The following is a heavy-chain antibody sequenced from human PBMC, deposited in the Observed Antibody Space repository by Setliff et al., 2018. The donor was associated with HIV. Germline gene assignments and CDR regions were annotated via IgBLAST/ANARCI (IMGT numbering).Heavy chain of an antibody. CDR3: AMFSSSSG. CDR1: GFTFSRYW. Sequence: SLRLSCAASGFTFSRYWMHWVRQAPGQGLVWVSGINNDTTTTTYADSVKGRFSISRDSAKNTLYLQMNGLRGDDTAVYYCAMFSSSSGWGQGTQVTVSS. V-gene: IGHV3-74*01. D-gene: IGHD6-6*01. J-gene: IGHJ4*02. CDR2: INNDTTTT.